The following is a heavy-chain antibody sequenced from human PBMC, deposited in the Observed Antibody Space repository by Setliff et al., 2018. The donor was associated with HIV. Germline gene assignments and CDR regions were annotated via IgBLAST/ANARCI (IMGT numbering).Heavy chain of an antibody. Sequence: SETLSLTCTVSGGSIGGYYWSWVRQHPGKGLEWIGFISYSGTAYYNPSLKSRVTISVETSKNQFSLKLSSVIAADTAVYYCARVGFGDSDAFDIWGQGTMVTVSS. V-gene: IGHV4-31*03. J-gene: IGHJ3*02. CDR3: ARVGFGDSDAFDI. CDR2: ISYSGTA. D-gene: IGHD3-16*01. CDR1: GGSIGGYY.